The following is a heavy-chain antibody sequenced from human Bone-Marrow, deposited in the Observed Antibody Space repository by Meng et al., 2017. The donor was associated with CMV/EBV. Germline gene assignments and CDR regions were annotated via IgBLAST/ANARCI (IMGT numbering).Heavy chain of an antibody. V-gene: IGHV3-21*01. CDR3: ARALQAYPTGYSSGWYPGY. CDR1: GFTFSSYS. D-gene: IGHD6-19*01. CDR2: ISSSSSYI. J-gene: IGHJ4*02. Sequence: SCAASGFTFSSYSMNWVRQAPGKGLEWVSSISSSSSYIYYADSVKGRFTISRDNAKNSLYLQMNSLRAEDTAVYYCARALQAYPTGYSSGWYPGYWGQGTLVTVSS.